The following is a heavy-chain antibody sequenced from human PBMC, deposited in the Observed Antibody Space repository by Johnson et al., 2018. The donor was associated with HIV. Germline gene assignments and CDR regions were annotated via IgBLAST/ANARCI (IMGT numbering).Heavy chain of an antibody. D-gene: IGHD6-13*01. CDR2: ISYDGSNK. CDR1: GFTFSSYA. CDR3: ARDRGGVAAAKGDHDAFDI. J-gene: IGHJ3*02. V-gene: IGHV3-30-3*01. Sequence: VQVVESGGGLVQPGGSLRLSCAASGFTFSSYAMHWVRQAPGKGLEWVAVISYDGSNKYYADSVKGRFTISRDNSKNTLYLQINSLRADDSAVYYCARDRGGVAAAKGDHDAFDIWGQGTMVTFSS.